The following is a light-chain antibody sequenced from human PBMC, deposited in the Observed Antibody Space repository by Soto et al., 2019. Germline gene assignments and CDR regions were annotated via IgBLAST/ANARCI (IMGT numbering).Light chain of an antibody. V-gene: IGKV3-20*01. CDR1: QSVSSTY. CDR3: QQYESSPTT. Sequence: EIVLTQSPGTLSLSPGERATLSCRASQSVSSTYLAWYQQKPGQAPRLLIYAASRRATGIPDRFSGSESGTDFTLTISRLEPEDFAVYYCQQYESSPTTFGGGTKVEIK. J-gene: IGKJ4*01. CDR2: AAS.